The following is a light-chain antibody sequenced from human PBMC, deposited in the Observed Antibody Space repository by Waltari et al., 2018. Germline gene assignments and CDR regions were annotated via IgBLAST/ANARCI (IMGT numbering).Light chain of an antibody. CDR3: AAWDGSLDGPV. CDR2: SNN. V-gene: IGLV1-44*01. Sequence: QSALTQPPSASGTTGQRVTISCSASSSNTGSNTVNWYQQPPGTAPKLLIYSNNEGPSGVPDRFSGSKSGTSASLAINGLQSEDEADYFCAAWDGSLDGPVFGGGTKVTVL. CDR1: SSNTGSNT. J-gene: IGLJ3*02.